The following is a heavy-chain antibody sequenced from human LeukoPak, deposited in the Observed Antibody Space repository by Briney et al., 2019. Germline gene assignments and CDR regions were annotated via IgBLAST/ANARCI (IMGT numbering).Heavy chain of an antibody. CDR2: ISPSGHSS. Sequence: GGSLTLSCVGSGFIFSSYAMSWVRHAPGKGLEWVSGISPSGHSSYNADSVKGRFTISRDNSKNTLYLQMNSRRAEHTAVYYCAKGLVGATIGYFDYWGQGTLVTVSS. CDR1: GFIFSSYA. V-gene: IGHV3-23*01. J-gene: IGHJ4*02. CDR3: AKGLVGATIGYFDY. D-gene: IGHD1-26*01.